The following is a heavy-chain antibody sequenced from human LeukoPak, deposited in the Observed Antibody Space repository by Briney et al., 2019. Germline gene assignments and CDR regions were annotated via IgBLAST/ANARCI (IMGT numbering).Heavy chain of an antibody. Sequence: SETLSLTCAVYGGSFSGYYWSWIRQPPGKGLEWIGEINHGGSTNYNPSLKSRVTISVDTSKNQFSLKLSSVTAADTAVYYCASKITYYYGSGEYYFDYWGQGTLVTVSS. D-gene: IGHD3-22*01. V-gene: IGHV4-34*01. CDR1: GGSFSGYY. CDR2: INHGGST. CDR3: ASKITYYYGSGEYYFDY. J-gene: IGHJ4*02.